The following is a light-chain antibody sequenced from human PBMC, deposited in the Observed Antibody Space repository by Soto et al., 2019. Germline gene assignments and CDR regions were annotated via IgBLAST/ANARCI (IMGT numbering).Light chain of an antibody. V-gene: IGKV3-20*01. CDR1: QSVSSSY. CDR3: QWYGSSPRT. J-gene: IGKJ1*01. CDR2: GTS. Sequence: EIVLTQSPGTLSLSPGERATLSCRASQSVSSSYLAWFQQKPGQAPRVLIYGTSSRATGIPDRFSGSGSGTDFTLTISRLEPEDVAVYYCQWYGSSPRTFGQGTKVEIK.